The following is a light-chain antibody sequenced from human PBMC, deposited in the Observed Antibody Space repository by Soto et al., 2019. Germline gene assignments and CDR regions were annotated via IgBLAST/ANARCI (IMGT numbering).Light chain of an antibody. CDR2: LVGSGSY. Sequence: QLVLTQSSSASASLGSSVKLTCTLSSGHSSYIIAWHQQQPGKAPRYLMKLVGSGSYNKGSGVPDRFSGSSSGADRYLTISNLRFEDEADYYCETWDSNTHTVFGGGTKLTVL. CDR1: SGHSSYI. V-gene: IGLV4-60*02. CDR3: ETWDSNTHTV. J-gene: IGLJ3*02.